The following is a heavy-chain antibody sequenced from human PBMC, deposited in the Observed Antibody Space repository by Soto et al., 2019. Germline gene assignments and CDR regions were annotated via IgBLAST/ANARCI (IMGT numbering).Heavy chain of an antibody. D-gene: IGHD3-16*01. V-gene: IGHV4-39*01. Sequence: QLQLQESGPGLVKPSETLSLTCTVSGGSISSSSYYWGWIRQPPGKGLEWIGSIYYSGSTYYNPSLKSRVTISVDTSKNQFSLKLSSVTAADTAVYYCARLGFTMNTFGGVTASYFDYWGQGTLVTVSS. CDR1: GGSISSSSYY. CDR3: ARLGFTMNTFGGVTASYFDY. CDR2: IYYSGST. J-gene: IGHJ4*02.